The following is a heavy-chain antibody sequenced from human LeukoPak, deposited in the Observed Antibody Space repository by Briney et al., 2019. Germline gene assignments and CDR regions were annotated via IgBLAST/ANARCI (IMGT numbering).Heavy chain of an antibody. CDR3: SRTSPGIPLDF. J-gene: IGHJ4*02. CDR2: ISHSGNT. Sequence: PSETLSLTCAVSGVSFSGYFWSWIRQPPGKGPEWIGQISHSGNTDYNPSLKSRVTISLDTSKNQFSLKLFFVTAADTAVYYCSRTSPGIPLDFWGQGTLVTVSS. V-gene: IGHV4-34*01. CDR1: GVSFSGYF. D-gene: IGHD1-26*01.